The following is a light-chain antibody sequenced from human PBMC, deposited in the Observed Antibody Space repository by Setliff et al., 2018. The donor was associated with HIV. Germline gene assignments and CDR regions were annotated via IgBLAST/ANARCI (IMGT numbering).Light chain of an antibody. V-gene: IGLV3-21*04. J-gene: IGLJ1*01. CDR1: NIGSKS. Sequence: SYELTQPPSVSVAPGKTARITCGGNNIGSKSVHWYQQKPGQAPVLVIYYDSDRPSGIPERFSGSNSGNTATLTITRVEAGEEADYYCQVWDSSSGPYVFGTGTKATVL. CDR3: QVWDSSSGPYV. CDR2: YDS.